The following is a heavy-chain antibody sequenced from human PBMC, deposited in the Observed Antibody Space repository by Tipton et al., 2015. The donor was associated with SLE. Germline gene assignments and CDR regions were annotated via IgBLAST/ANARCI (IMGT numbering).Heavy chain of an antibody. D-gene: IGHD2-15*01. Sequence: TLSLTCTVSGGSIGNYYWSWIRQPPGKELEWLGYISYYGTTYYSPSLKSRVTLSVDTSKNQFSLKVNSVTAADTAVYFCARQPVLSCDFDYWGQGNLVTVSS. CDR2: ISYYGTT. CDR3: ARQPVLSCDFDY. CDR1: GGSIGNYY. J-gene: IGHJ4*02. V-gene: IGHV4-59*08.